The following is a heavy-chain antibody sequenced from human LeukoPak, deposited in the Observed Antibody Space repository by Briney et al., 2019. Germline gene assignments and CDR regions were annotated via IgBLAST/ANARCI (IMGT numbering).Heavy chain of an antibody. CDR2: ISYDGSNK. CDR1: GFTFSSYG. CDR3: AKNSGSYYGKDY. D-gene: IGHD1-26*01. Sequence: GGSLRLSCAASGFTFSSYGMHWVRQAPGKGLEWVAVISYDGSNKYYADSVKGRFTISRDNSKNTLYLQMNSLRAEDTAVYYCAKNSGSYYGKDYWGQGTLVTVSS. J-gene: IGHJ4*02. V-gene: IGHV3-30*18.